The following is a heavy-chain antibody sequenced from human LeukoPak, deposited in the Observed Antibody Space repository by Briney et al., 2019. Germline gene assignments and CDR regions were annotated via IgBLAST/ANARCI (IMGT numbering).Heavy chain of an antibody. D-gene: IGHD3-22*01. CDR3: ASRIIYDSSGYYGDY. CDR1: GDSISSSSYY. Sequence: SETLSLTCTVSGDSISSSSYYWSWIRQPAGKGLEWIGRIYTSGSTNYNPSLKSRVTISVDTSKNQFSLKLSSVTAADTAVYYCASRIIYDSSGYYGDYWGQGTLVTVSS. V-gene: IGHV4-61*02. CDR2: IYTSGST. J-gene: IGHJ4*02.